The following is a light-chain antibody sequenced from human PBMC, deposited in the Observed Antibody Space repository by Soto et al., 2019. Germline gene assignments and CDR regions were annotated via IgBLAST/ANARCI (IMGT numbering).Light chain of an antibody. V-gene: IGKV3-20*01. CDR3: QQYDTSPRT. J-gene: IGKJ1*01. Sequence: EVMLTQSPGTLSLSPGERATLSCRASQSVSSNYLAWYQQKSGQAPRPLIYGASNRATGIPDRFSGSGSGTDFTLTIRRLEPEEFAVYYCQQYDTSPRTFGQGTKVEFK. CDR1: QSVSSNY. CDR2: GAS.